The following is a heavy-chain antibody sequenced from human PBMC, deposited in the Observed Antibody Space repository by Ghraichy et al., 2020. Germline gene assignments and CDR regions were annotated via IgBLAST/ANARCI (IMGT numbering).Heavy chain of an antibody. J-gene: IGHJ6*02. CDR3: ARAVRKNYYLLYTVDV. CDR1: GFIFNKAW. V-gene: IGHV3-15*01. Sequence: GGSLRLSCAGSGFIFNKAWMTWVRQGPGKGLEWVGRIKSRSDGGTTDYAAPVKGRFTITRDDSKNTVYLQMNILKTEDTAVYYCARAVRKNYYLLYTVDVWGQGTTVTVSS. D-gene: IGHD1-26*01. CDR2: IKSRSDGGTT.